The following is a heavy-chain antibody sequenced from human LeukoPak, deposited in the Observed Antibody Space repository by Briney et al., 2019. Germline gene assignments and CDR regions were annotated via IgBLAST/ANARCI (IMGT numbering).Heavy chain of an antibody. Sequence: ASVTLSCTSSGCTFTNYGISWVRQAPGQGLEWMGWFSVYNGNTNYSQKFQGRVTMTTYTSTSTAYMELRSLRSDDTAVHYCARTLYATGTYSFAYWGQGTLVTVSS. CDR2: FSVYNGNT. D-gene: IGHD2-2*02. J-gene: IGHJ4*02. CDR3: ARTLYATGTYSFAY. CDR1: GCTFTNYG. V-gene: IGHV1-18*01.